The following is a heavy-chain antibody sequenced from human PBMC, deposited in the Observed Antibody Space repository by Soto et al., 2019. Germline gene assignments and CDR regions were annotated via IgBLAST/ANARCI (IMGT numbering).Heavy chain of an antibody. D-gene: IGHD3-22*01. CDR3: ARSPITMIVVAHDAFDI. Sequence: GGSLRLSCAASGFTFSSYSMNWVRQAPGKGLEWVSSISSSSSYIYYADSVKGRFTISRDNAKNSLYLQMNSLRAEDTAVYYCARSPITMIVVAHDAFDIWGQGTMVTVSS. J-gene: IGHJ3*02. V-gene: IGHV3-21*01. CDR1: GFTFSSYS. CDR2: ISSSSSYI.